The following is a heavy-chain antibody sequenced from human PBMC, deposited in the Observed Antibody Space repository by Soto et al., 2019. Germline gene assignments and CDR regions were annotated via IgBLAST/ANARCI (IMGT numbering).Heavy chain of an antibody. V-gene: IGHV3-74*01. D-gene: IGHD2-21*02. Sequence: XGSLRLSFAASGFNVSNHWMHWVRQRPAEGLVWVSRITSDGKSKAYAESVKGRFAISRDNAKNTLYLQMNGLTAEDTAVCYCARESGDWPLNWFDPWGQGTLVTVPS. CDR3: ARESGDWPLNWFDP. CDR1: GFNVSNHW. J-gene: IGHJ5*02. CDR2: ITSDGKSK.